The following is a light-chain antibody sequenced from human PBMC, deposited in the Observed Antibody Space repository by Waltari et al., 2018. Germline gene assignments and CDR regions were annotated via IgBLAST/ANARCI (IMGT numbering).Light chain of an antibody. CDR3: QQYNNWPRT. CDR1: QSVNGN. J-gene: IGKJ1*01. V-gene: IGKV3-15*01. Sequence: EILMTQSPATLSVSPGERAILSCRASQSVNGNVAWYQQKPGQTPRLLIYASSTRATGIPARFRGSGSGSEFTFTISSLQSEDFAVYYCQQYNNWPRTFGQGTKVEIE. CDR2: ASS.